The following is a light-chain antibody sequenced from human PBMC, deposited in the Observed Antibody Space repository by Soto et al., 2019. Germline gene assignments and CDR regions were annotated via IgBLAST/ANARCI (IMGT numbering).Light chain of an antibody. CDR1: QSVSSSY. CDR3: QQHCSSSST. Sequence: EIVLTQSPGTLSLSPGERATLSCRASQSVSSSYLAWYQQKPGQAPRLLIYGASSSATGIPDRFSGSGSGTDFSLTISRLEPEDFAVYYCQQHCSSSSTFGQGTKVEIK. J-gene: IGKJ1*01. V-gene: IGKV3-20*01. CDR2: GAS.